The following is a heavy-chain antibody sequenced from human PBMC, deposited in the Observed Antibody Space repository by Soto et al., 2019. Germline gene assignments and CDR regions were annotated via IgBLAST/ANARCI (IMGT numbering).Heavy chain of an antibody. Sequence: GGSLRLSCAASGFKFSNYAMSWVRQAPGKGLEWVSLISATGGGTYYADSVKGRFTISRDNSHNTLYLQVHSLTAEDTAVYYCAKDRRAGGNSAFYFDFWGQGAQVTGSA. CDR1: GFKFSNYA. D-gene: IGHD3-16*01. CDR3: AKDRRAGGNSAFYFDF. CDR2: ISATGGGT. V-gene: IGHV3-23*01. J-gene: IGHJ4*02.